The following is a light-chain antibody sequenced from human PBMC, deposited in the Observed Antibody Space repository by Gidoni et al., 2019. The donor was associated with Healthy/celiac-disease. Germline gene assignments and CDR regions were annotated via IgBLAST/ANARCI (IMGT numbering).Light chain of an antibody. V-gene: IGLV2-14*01. Sequence: QSALTQPASVSGSPGPSITISCTGTSSDVGGYNYVSWYQQHPGKAPKLMIYDVRNRPSGVSNRFSGSKSGNTASLTISGLQAEDEADYYCSSYTSSSTPLYVFGTGTKVTVL. CDR1: SSDVGGYNY. J-gene: IGLJ1*01. CDR3: SSYTSSSTPLYV. CDR2: DVR.